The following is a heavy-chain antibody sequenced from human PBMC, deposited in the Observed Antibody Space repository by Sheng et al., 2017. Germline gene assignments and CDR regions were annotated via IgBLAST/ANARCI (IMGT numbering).Heavy chain of an antibody. CDR1: GFTFSSYG. D-gene: IGHD3-3*01. V-gene: IGHV3-30*18. Sequence: QVQLVESGGGVVQPGRSLRLSCAASGFTFSSYGMHWVRQAPGKGLEWVAVISYDGSNKYYADSVKGRFTISRDNSKNTLYLQMNSLRAEDTAVYYCAKEVNLGYDFWSGYWSWFDPWGQGTLVTVSS. J-gene: IGHJ5*02. CDR3: AKEVNLGYDFWSGYWSWFDP. CDR2: ISYDGSNK.